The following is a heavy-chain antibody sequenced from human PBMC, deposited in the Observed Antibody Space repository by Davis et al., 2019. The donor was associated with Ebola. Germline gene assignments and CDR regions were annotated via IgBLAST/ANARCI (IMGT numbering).Heavy chain of an antibody. CDR1: GGSISSDY. CDR3: ARLKFSGVGCYSENCYFGLDV. CDR2: MFYSESP. V-gene: IGHV4-59*08. D-gene: IGHD2-15*01. J-gene: IGHJ6*02. Sequence: SETLSLTCTVSGGSISSDYWSWIRQPPGKGLEWIGYMFYSESPNYSPSLKSRVAMSIDMSKNQFSLHLTSLTAADTAVYYCARLKFSGVGCYSENCYFGLDVWGQGTAVTVSS.